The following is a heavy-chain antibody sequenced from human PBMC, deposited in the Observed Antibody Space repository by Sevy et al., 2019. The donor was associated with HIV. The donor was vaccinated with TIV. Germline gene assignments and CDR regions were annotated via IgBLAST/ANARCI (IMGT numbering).Heavy chain of an antibody. CDR1: GYTFTSYG. CDR3: ARAVGPTLAAAQFQH. CDR2: ISAYNGNT. J-gene: IGHJ1*01. D-gene: IGHD6-13*01. Sequence: ASVKVSCKASGYTFTSYGISWVRQAPGQGLEWMGWISAYNGNTNYAQKLQGRVTMTTDTSTSTAYMELRSLRSDDTAVYYCARAVGPTLAAAQFQHWGQGTLVTVSS. V-gene: IGHV1-18*01.